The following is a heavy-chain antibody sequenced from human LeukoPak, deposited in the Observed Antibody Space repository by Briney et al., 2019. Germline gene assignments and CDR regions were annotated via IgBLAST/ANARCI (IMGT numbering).Heavy chain of an antibody. V-gene: IGHV3-7*01. Sequence: GGSLRPSCAASGFTFSSYWMSWVRQAPGKGLEWVANIKQDGSEKYYVDSVKGRFTISRGNAKDSLYLQMNSLRAEDTAVYYCARESTALNYYYYYMDVWGKGTTVTVSS. CDR2: IKQDGSEK. D-gene: IGHD5-18*01. CDR1: GFTFSSYW. CDR3: ARESTALNYYYYYMDV. J-gene: IGHJ6*03.